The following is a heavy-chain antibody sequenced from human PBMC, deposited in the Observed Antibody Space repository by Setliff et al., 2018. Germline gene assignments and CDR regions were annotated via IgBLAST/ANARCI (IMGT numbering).Heavy chain of an antibody. D-gene: IGHD3-3*01. CDR1: GASISGYY. CDR2: VSASGST. Sequence: SETLSLTCTVSGASISGYYWTWIRQPAGKELEWIGRVSASGSTTYNPSPKSRVTMSVDTSRNQISLNLTSVTAADTAMYYCARERTIFGILVISGWFDPWGQGTVVTVSS. J-gene: IGHJ5*02. V-gene: IGHV4-4*07. CDR3: ARERTIFGILVISGWFDP.